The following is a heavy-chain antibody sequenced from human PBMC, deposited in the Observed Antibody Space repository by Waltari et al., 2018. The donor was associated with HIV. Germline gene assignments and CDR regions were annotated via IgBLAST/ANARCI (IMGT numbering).Heavy chain of an antibody. D-gene: IGHD6-13*01. Sequence: EVQLVASGGGLVQPGGSLRLSCSASGFTFSSYALYWGRQVPWNGREYVSTFSSNGGSTYNADSVKGRFTISRDNSKNTVYLQMISLRAEDTAVYYCVRMGSNWYLDFWGQGTLVTVSS. CDR3: VRMGSNWYLDF. J-gene: IGHJ4*02. CDR2: FSSNGGST. V-gene: IGHV3-64D*06. CDR1: GFTFSSYA.